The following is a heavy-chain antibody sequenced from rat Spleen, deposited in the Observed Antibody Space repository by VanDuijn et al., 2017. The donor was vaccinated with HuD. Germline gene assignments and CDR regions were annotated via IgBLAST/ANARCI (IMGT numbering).Heavy chain of an antibody. J-gene: IGHJ3*01. Sequence: EVRLVESGGGLVQPGRSLKLSCAASGFTFTNYDMAWVRQAPTKGLEWIASISTGGGNTYYRDSVKGRFTISRDNAKSTLYFLMDSLRSEDTATYYCVRQDTSGYSNWFTYWGQGTLVTVSS. V-gene: IGHV5-25*01. D-gene: IGHD4-3*01. CDR1: GFTFTNYD. CDR3: VRQDTSGYSNWFTY. CDR2: ISTGGGNT.